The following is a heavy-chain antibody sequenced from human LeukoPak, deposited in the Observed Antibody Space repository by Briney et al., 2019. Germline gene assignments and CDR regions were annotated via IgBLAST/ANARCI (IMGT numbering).Heavy chain of an antibody. CDR3: ASVGIYSPGIYYYYMDV. CDR1: GGSISSYY. Sequence: NSSVTLCFTCTVSGGSISSYYWGWIRQPPGQGLEWSGYIYYSGRHNYNPSLKSRVTISVDTSKNQFSLKLTSVTAADTAVYYCASVGIYSPGIYYYYMDVWGKGTTVTVSS. J-gene: IGHJ6*03. CDR2: IYYSGRH. D-gene: IGHD1-26*01. V-gene: IGHV4-59*01.